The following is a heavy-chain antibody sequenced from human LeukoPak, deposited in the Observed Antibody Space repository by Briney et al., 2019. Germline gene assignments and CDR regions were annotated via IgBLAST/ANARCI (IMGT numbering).Heavy chain of an antibody. CDR2: IYKSGSS. V-gene: IGHV4-59*01. CDR3: ARGGYFDSPFDY. CDR1: DGSITSYY. D-gene: IGHD3-22*01. Sequence: SETLSLTCTVSDGSITSYYWNWIRLPPGKGLEWIGSIYKSGSSNYNPSLRSRVTISVDTSKTQFSLKLTSVTAADTAVYYCARGGYFDSPFDYWGQGTLVTVSS. J-gene: IGHJ4*02.